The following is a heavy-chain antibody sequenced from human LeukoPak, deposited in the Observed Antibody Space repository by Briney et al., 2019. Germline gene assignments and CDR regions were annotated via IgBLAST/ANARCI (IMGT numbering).Heavy chain of an antibody. CDR2: IYYSGGN. Sequence: SSETLSLTCTVSGGSISSYYWSWIRQPPGKGLEWGWYIYYSGGNNYNPSLKSRVTISVDTSKNQFSLKLSSVTAADTAVYYCARVGYSSSGNYYNDRGAFDYWGQGTLVTVSS. D-gene: IGHD3-10*01. J-gene: IGHJ4*02. V-gene: IGHV4-59*01. CDR3: ARVGYSSSGNYYNDRGAFDY. CDR1: GGSISSYY.